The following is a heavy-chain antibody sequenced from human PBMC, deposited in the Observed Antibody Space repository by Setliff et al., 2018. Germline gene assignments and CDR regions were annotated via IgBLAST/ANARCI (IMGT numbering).Heavy chain of an antibody. D-gene: IGHD2-2*01. CDR1: GGSISSGSYY. Sequence: SETLSLTCTVSGGSISSGSYYWSWIRQPAGTGLEWIGRIYASGSTNYNPALKSRGTITVDKSTNHFSLELNSVTAADAAIYYCATVPGGCSGTSCQIPNWGQGILVTVSS. CDR3: ATVPGGCSGTSCQIPN. V-gene: IGHV4-61*02. CDR2: IYASGST. J-gene: IGHJ4*02.